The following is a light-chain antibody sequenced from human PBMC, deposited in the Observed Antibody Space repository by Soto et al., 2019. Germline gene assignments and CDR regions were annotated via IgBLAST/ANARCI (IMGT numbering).Light chain of an antibody. CDR3: QQYYDTPYT. CDR2: WAS. CDR1: QTVVNSTSDKNY. V-gene: IGKV4-1*01. J-gene: IGKJ2*01. Sequence: DIVMTQSPDSLAVSLGERATINCKSSQTVVNSTSDKNYFAWYQQKPGQPPKLLIYWASTRESGVPDRFSGSGSGTDFTLTISSLQAEDVAVYYCQQYYDTPYTFGQGTKLVIK.